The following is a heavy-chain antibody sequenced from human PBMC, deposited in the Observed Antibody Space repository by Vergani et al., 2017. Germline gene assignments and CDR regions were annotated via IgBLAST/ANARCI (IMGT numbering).Heavy chain of an antibody. J-gene: IGHJ3*02. CDR1: GYTFTGYY. D-gene: IGHD1-26*01. CDR2: INPNSGGT. CDR3: ARAVGATTSDAFDI. V-gene: IGHV1-2*04. Sequence: QVQLVQSGAEVKKPGASVKVSCKASGYTFTGYYMHWVRQAPGQGLEWMGWINPNSGGTNYAQKFQGWVTMTRDTSISTAYMELSRLRADDTAVYYCARAVGATTSDAFDIWGQGTMVTVSS.